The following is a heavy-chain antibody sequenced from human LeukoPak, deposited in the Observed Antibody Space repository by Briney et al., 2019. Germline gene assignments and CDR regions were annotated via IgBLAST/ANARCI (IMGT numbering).Heavy chain of an antibody. Sequence: GASVKVSCKASRYTFTGFHIHWVRQAPGQGLEWMGWINPNTGDTNYAQTFQGRVSMTRDPSITTAYMELSRLRSDDTAIYYCARDPLLTGYYWPYYFDHWGQGTLVTVSS. J-gene: IGHJ4*02. V-gene: IGHV1-2*02. CDR2: INPNTGDT. CDR3: ARDPLLTGYYWPYYFDH. D-gene: IGHD3-9*01. CDR1: RYTFTGFH.